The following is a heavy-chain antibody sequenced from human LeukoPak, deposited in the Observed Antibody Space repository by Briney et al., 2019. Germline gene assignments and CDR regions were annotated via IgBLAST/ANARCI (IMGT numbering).Heavy chain of an antibody. D-gene: IGHD3-22*01. CDR3: AKDANYYDSSGYLIPFDY. J-gene: IGHJ4*02. Sequence: GGSPRLSCSASGFTFSRFAMTWVRQLPGKGLDWVSSISGNGQQTYYADSVKGRFSVSRDNSKNILYLQMDSLRADDSALYYCAKDANYYDSSGYLIPFDYWGQGTLVTVSS. CDR1: GFTFSRFA. V-gene: IGHV3-23*01. CDR2: ISGNGQQT.